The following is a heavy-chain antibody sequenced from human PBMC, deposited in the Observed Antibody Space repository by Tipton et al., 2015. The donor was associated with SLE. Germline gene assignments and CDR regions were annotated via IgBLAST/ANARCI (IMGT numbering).Heavy chain of an antibody. CDR3: ARVWLNNAFDI. J-gene: IGHJ3*02. D-gene: IGHD2/OR15-2a*01. CDR1: GVSISSSY. V-gene: IGHV4-4*07. Sequence: TLSLTCNVSGVSISSSYWSWIRQPAGKGLEWTGRIYTSGATDDNPSLKSRVTMSVDMSKNQIFLQMTSVTAADSAVYFCARVWLNNAFDIWGQGTRVTVSS. CDR2: IYTSGAT.